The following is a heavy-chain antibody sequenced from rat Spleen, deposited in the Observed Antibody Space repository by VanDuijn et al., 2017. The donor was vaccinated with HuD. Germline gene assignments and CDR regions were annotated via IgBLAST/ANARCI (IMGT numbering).Heavy chain of an antibody. Sequence: EVQLQESGPGLVKPSQSLSLTCSVTDYSITSNYWVWIRKFPGNKMEWIGHISNSGSTSYNPSLKSRISITRDTSKNQFFLQVTSVTTEETATYYCARSEGVHYYLPFADWGQGTLVTASS. J-gene: IGHJ3*01. CDR2: ISNSGST. CDR1: DYSITSNY. CDR3: ARSEGVHYYLPFAD. D-gene: IGHD1-1*01. V-gene: IGHV3-1*01.